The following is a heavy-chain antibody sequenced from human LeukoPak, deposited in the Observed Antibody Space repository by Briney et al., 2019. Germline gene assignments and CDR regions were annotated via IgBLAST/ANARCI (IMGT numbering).Heavy chain of an antibody. Sequence: ASVKLSCKASGYTFASYDINWVRQATGQGLEWMGWMNPNSGNTGYAQKFQGRVTMTRDTYISTVYMELSSLTSDDTAVYFCARGARGAGSYFPDYWGQGTPVTVSS. CDR1: GYTFASYD. D-gene: IGHD1-26*01. V-gene: IGHV1-8*01. CDR2: MNPNSGNT. J-gene: IGHJ4*02. CDR3: ARGARGAGSYFPDY.